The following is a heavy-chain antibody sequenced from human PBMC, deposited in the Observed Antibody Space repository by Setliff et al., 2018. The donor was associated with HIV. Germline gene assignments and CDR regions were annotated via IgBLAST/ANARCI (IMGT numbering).Heavy chain of an antibody. CDR2: IHHTGHI. CDR1: GASFTDYY. D-gene: IGHD4-17*01. Sequence: LTCAFYGASFTDYYWNWIRQPPGKGLEWIGEIHHTGHINYNPSFKSRVTMSLDMSTNQFSLKMASMTAADSAVYYCARFDVTPMTTRDYWGQGTQVTVSS. J-gene: IGHJ4*02. V-gene: IGHV4-34*01. CDR3: ARFDVTPMTTRDY.